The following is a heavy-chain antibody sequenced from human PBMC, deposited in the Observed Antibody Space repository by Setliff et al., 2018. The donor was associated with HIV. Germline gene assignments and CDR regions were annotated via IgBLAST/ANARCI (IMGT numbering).Heavy chain of an antibody. J-gene: IGHJ4*02. D-gene: IGHD6-25*01. Sequence: SLRLSCAASGFTFSNYGMNWVRQAPGKGLEWVAVIWHDGSNKYYADSVKGRFTISRDNSKNTLYLQLDSLRAEDTAVYYCVRDQVGGGIDYWGQGTLVTVSS. CDR1: GFTFSNYG. CDR2: IWHDGSNK. V-gene: IGHV3-33*01. CDR3: VRDQVGGGIDY.